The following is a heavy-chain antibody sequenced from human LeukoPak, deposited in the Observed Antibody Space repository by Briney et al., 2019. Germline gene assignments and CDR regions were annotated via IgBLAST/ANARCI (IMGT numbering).Heavy chain of an antibody. CDR2: IKREGSEK. D-gene: IGHD2-15*01. Sequence: EGTLRLSCAASGFMLSNYWMTWVRQAPGKGLEWVANIKREGSEKHYVESVKGRLTISRDNAKNLLYLQMNSLRAEDTAVYYCARLPADDSVFDHWGQGTLVTVSS. J-gene: IGHJ4*02. CDR3: ARLPADDSVFDH. V-gene: IGHV3-7*01. CDR1: GFMLSNYW.